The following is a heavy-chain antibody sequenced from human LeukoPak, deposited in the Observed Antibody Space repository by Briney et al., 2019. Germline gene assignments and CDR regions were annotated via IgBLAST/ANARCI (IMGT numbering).Heavy chain of an antibody. V-gene: IGHV3-11*01. Sequence: GGSLRLSCAASGFTFSDYYMTWIRQTPGKGLEWVSYISSSGNTINYADSVEGRFTISRDNAKNSLYLQKNSLRAEDTAVYFCARAGDYDFYYYMDVWGKGTTVTVSS. CDR1: GFTFSDYY. CDR3: ARAGDYDFYYYMDV. D-gene: IGHD4-17*01. CDR2: ISSSGNTI. J-gene: IGHJ6*03.